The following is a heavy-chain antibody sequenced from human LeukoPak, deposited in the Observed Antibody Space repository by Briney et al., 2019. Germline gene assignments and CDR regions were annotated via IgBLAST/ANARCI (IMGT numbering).Heavy chain of an antibody. Sequence: SVKVSCKASGGTFSSYAISWVRQAPGQGLEWMGGITPIFGTANYAQKFQGRVTITADESTSTAYMELSSLRSEDTAVYYCARDRLLVVVPAASRNAFDIWGQGTMVTVSS. V-gene: IGHV1-69*13. CDR1: GGTFSSYA. CDR3: ARDRLLVVVPAASRNAFDI. CDR2: ITPIFGTA. D-gene: IGHD2-2*01. J-gene: IGHJ3*02.